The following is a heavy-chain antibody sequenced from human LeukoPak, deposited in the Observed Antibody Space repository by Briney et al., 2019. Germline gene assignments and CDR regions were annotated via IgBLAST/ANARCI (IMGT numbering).Heavy chain of an antibody. CDR2: ISAYNGNT. CDR3: ARPAGIAARRYWFDP. CDR1: GYTFTSYG. D-gene: IGHD6-6*01. J-gene: IGHJ5*02. Sequence: ASVKVSCKASGYTFTSYGISWVRQAPGQGLEWMGWISAYNGNTNYAQKLQGRVTMTTDTSTSTAYMELRSLRSDDTAVYYCARPAGIAARRYWFDPWGQGTLVTVSS. V-gene: IGHV1-18*01.